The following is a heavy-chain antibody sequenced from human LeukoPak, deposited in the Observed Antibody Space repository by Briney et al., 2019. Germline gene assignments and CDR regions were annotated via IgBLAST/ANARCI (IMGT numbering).Heavy chain of an antibody. Sequence: ASVKVSCKASGYTFTGYYTHWVRQAPGQGLEWMGWINPNSGGTNYAQKFQGRVTMTRDTSISTAYMELSRLRSDDTAVYYCARLITIFGVVHFDYWGQGTLVTVSS. CDR2: INPNSGGT. J-gene: IGHJ4*02. D-gene: IGHD3-3*01. CDR1: GYTFTGYY. CDR3: ARLITIFGVVHFDY. V-gene: IGHV1-2*02.